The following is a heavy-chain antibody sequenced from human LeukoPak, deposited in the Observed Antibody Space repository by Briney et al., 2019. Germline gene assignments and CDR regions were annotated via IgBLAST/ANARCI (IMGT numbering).Heavy chain of an antibody. CDR2: ISYDGSNK. Sequence: GGSLRLSCAASGFTFSSYAMHWVRQAPGKGLEWVAVISYDGSNKYYADSVKGRFTISRDNSKNTLYLQMNSLRAEDTAVYYCARDLPFVAVAGTSIGSGYFDYWGQGTLVTVSS. CDR3: ARDLPFVAVAGTSIGSGYFDY. CDR1: GFTFSSYA. J-gene: IGHJ4*02. V-gene: IGHV3-30*04. D-gene: IGHD6-19*01.